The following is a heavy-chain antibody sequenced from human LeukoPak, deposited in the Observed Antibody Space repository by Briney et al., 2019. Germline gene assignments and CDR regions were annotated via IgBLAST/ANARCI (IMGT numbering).Heavy chain of an antibody. V-gene: IGHV1-18*01. Sequence: ASVKVSCKASGYTFTINGISWVRQAPGRGLEWMGWISANSGDTIYAEKFHGRVTLTRDTSTGTAYMELNSLTYDDTAVYYCARDRWYAFDYWGQGTLVTVSS. J-gene: IGHJ4*02. CDR1: GYTFTING. CDR3: ARDRWYAFDY. CDR2: ISANSGDT. D-gene: IGHD6-13*01.